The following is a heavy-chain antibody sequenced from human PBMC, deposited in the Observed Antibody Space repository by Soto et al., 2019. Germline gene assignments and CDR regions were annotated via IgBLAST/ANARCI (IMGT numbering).Heavy chain of an antibody. V-gene: IGHV3-13*05. D-gene: IGHD1-20*01. J-gene: IGHJ6*02. CDR2: ISAAGDP. Sequence: EVQLVESGGGLVQPGGSLRLSCEASGFTFRNYDMHWVRQGTGKGLEWVSGISAAGDPDYADSVEGRFTISRENAQNSFFLQMNRLRVGDTAVYYCAITDRDFYGLDVWGQGTTVIVSS. CDR3: AITDRDFYGLDV. CDR1: GFTFRNYD.